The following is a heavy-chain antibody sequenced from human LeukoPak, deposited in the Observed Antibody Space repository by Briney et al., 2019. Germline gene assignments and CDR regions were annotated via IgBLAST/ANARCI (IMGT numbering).Heavy chain of an antibody. J-gene: IGHJ3*02. D-gene: IGHD6-13*01. CDR1: GYTFTSYD. Sequence: ASVKVSCKASGYTFTSYDINWVRQATGQGLEWMGWMDPNSGNTGYAQKFQGRVTMTRNTSISTAYMELSSLRSEDTAVYYCATYSSSWYGDAFDIWGQGTMVTVSS. CDR2: MDPNSGNT. V-gene: IGHV1-8*01. CDR3: ATYSSSWYGDAFDI.